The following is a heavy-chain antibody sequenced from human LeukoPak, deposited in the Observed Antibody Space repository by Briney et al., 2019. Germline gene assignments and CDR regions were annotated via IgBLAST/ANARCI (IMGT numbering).Heavy chain of an antibody. D-gene: IGHD4-17*01. V-gene: IGHV1-69*05. J-gene: IGHJ6*03. CDR2: IIPIFGTA. CDR1: GGTFSSYA. Sequence: SVKVSCKASGGTFSSYAISWVRQAPGQGLEWMGGIIPIFGTANYAQKFQGRVTITTDESTSTAYMELSSLRSEDTAVYYCARATTVKSRSYYYYYMDVRGKGTTVTVSS. CDR3: ARATTVKSRSYYYYYMDV.